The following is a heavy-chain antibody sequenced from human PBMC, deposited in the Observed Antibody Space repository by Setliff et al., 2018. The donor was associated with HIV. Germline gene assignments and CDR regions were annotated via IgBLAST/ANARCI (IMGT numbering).Heavy chain of an antibody. CDR1: GGSFSGHY. Sequence: SETLSLTCAVYGGSFSGHYWSWFRQPPGKGLEWIGEINQSGSTAYNPSLKSRVTISVDTSKNQFSLKLSSVTAADTTVYYCARGTYGGYAGLFDYWGQGSLVTVSS. J-gene: IGHJ4*02. D-gene: IGHD5-12*01. CDR3: ARGTYGGYAGLFDY. CDR2: INQSGST. V-gene: IGHV4-34*01.